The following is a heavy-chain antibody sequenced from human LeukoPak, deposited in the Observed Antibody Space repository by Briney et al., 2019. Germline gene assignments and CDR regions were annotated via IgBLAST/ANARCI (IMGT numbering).Heavy chain of an antibody. Sequence: SVKVSCKASGGTFSSYAISWVRQAPGQGLEWMGETIPIFGTANYAQKFQGRVTITADKSTSTAYMELSSLRSEDTAVYYCARSLYGSGSYGYWGQGTLVTVSS. J-gene: IGHJ4*02. CDR2: TIPIFGTA. CDR3: ARSLYGSGSYGY. V-gene: IGHV1-69*06. CDR1: GGTFSSYA. D-gene: IGHD3-10*01.